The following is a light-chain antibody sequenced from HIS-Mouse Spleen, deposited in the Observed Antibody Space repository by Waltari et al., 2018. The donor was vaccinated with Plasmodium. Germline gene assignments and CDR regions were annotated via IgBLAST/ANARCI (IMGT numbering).Light chain of an antibody. CDR1: SSHLGINY. V-gene: IGLV1-47*01. Sequence: QSVLTQPPSASGPPGQRVPIPCSATSSHLGINYLSLYQQPPGTAPKLLINRNNQRPSGVPDRFSGSKSGTSASLAISGLRSEDEADYYCAAWDDSLSGPVFGGGTKLTVL. CDR2: RNN. CDR3: AAWDDSLSGPV. J-gene: IGLJ3*02.